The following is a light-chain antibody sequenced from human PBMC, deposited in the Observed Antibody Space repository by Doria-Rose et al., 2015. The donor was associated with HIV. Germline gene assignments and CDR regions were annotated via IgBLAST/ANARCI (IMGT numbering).Light chain of an antibody. CDR1: QSTSSW. CDR2: EAS. CDR3: QQYHNYPRT. Sequence: IRMTQSPSTLSASVGDRVTITCRASQSTSSWLAWYQQKPGKAPKLLIYEASTLQSGVPSRFSGIGSGTEFTLTISSLQPDDFATYYCQQYHNYPRTFGQGTKVEIK. V-gene: IGKV1-5*03. J-gene: IGKJ1*01.